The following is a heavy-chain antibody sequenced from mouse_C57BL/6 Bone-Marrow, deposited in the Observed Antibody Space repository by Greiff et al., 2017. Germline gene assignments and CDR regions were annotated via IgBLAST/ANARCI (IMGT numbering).Heavy chain of an antibody. V-gene: IGHV1-18*01. D-gene: IGHD6-1*01. CDR2: INPNNGGT. J-gene: IGHJ2*01. CDR1: GYTFTDYN. CDR3: ARRLPHYFDY. Sequence: EVHLVESGPELVKPGASVKIPCKASGYTFTDYNMDWVKQSHGKSLEWIGDINPNNGGTIYNQKFKGKATLTVDKSSSTAYMELRSLTSEDTAVYYCARRLPHYFDYWGQGTTLTVSS.